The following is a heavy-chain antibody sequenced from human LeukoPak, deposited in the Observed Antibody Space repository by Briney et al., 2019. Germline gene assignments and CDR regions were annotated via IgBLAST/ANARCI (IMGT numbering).Heavy chain of an antibody. CDR1: GGSISSSSYY. D-gene: IGHD1-26*01. CDR2: IYYSGST. V-gene: IGHV4-39*01. Sequence: TLSLTCTVSGGSISSSSYYWGWIRQPPGKGLEWIGSIYYSGSTYYNPSLKSRVTISVDTSKNQFSLKLSSVTAADTAVYYCARWDSSFDYWGQGTLVTVSS. CDR3: ARWDSSFDY. J-gene: IGHJ4*02.